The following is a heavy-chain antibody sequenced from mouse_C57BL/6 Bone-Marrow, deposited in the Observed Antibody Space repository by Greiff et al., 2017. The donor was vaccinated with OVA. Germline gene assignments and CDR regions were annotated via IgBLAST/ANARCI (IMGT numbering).Heavy chain of an antibody. CDR3: ARDSFTTVVNFDY. J-gene: IGHJ2*01. V-gene: IGHV1-72*01. CDR2: IDPNSGGT. Sequence: VKLQQPGAELVKPGASVKLSCKASGYTFTSYWMHWVKQRPGRGLEWIGRIDPNSGGTKYNEKFKSKATLTVDKPSSTAYMQLSSLTSEDSAVYYCARDSFTTVVNFDYWGQGTTLTVSS. CDR1: GYTFTSYW. D-gene: IGHD1-1*01.